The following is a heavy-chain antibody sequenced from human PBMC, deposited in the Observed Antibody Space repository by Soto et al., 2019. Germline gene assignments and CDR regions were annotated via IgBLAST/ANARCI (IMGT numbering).Heavy chain of an antibody. CDR2: IIPIFGTA. CDR3: ARGGSTASYSGYERDY. J-gene: IGHJ4*02. Sequence: QVQLVQSGAEVKKPGSSVKVSCKASGGTFSSYAISWVRQAPGQGLEWMGGIIPIFGTANYAQKFQGRVTIIADKSTSTAYMELSSLRSEDTAVYYCARGGSTASYSGYERDYWGQGTLVTVSS. CDR1: GGTFSSYA. D-gene: IGHD5-12*01. V-gene: IGHV1-69*06.